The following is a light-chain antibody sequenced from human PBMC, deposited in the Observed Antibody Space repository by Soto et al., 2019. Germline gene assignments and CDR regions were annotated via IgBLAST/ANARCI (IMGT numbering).Light chain of an antibody. Sequence: EIVLTQSPGTLSLSPGERATLSCRASQSVSSSYLAWYQQKPGQAPRLLIHGASSRATGIPDRFSGSGSGTDFTLTISRLKPEDFAVYYCQKYGGSQKWTFGQGTKVEIK. CDR1: QSVSSSY. CDR2: GAS. J-gene: IGKJ1*01. V-gene: IGKV3-20*01. CDR3: QKYGGSQKWT.